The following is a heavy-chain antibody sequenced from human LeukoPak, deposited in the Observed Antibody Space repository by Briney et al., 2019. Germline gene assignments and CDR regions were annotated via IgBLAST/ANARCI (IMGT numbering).Heavy chain of an antibody. CDR1: GFTFSSYG. Sequence: GGSLRLSCAASGFTFSSYGMHWVRQAPGKGLEWVAVIWYDGSNKYYADSVKGRFTISRGNSKNTLYLQMDSLRAEDTAVYYCARVQALWFGELFDYYGMDVWGQGTTVTVSS. D-gene: IGHD3-10*01. CDR2: IWYDGSNK. CDR3: ARVQALWFGELFDYYGMDV. J-gene: IGHJ6*02. V-gene: IGHV3-33*01.